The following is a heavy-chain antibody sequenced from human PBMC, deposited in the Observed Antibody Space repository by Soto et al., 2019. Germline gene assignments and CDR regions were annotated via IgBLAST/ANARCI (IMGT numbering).Heavy chain of an antibody. V-gene: IGHV4-59*01. D-gene: IGHD2-2*01. Sequence: PSETLSLTCTVSGGSISSYYWSWIRQPPGKGLEWIGYIYYSGSTNYNPSLKSRVTISVDASKNQFSLKLSSVTAADTAVYYCARGSCSSTSCYGPYYYYYYMDVWGKGTTVTVSS. CDR1: GGSISSYY. J-gene: IGHJ6*03. CDR2: IYYSGST. CDR3: ARGSCSSTSCYGPYYYYYYMDV.